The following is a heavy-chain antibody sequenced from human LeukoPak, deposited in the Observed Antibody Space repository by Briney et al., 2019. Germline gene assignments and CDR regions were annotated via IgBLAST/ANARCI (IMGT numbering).Heavy chain of an antibody. CDR3: ARRGGNIVATKGHFDY. CDR2: IYPGDSDT. Sequence: HGESLKISCKGSGYSFTSYWIGWVRQMPGKGLEWMGIIYPGDSDTRYSPSFQGQVTISADKSISTAYLQWSSLKASDTAMYYCARRGGNIVATKGHFDYWGQGTLVTVSS. D-gene: IGHD5-12*01. V-gene: IGHV5-51*01. CDR1: GYSFTSYW. J-gene: IGHJ4*02.